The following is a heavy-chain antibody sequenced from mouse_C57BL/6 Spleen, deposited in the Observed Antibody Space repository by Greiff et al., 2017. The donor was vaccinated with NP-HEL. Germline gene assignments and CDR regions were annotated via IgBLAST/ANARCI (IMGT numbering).Heavy chain of an antibody. J-gene: IGHJ2*01. CDR3: AILTTVVGGYFDY. CDR2: ISDGGSYT. V-gene: IGHV5-4*03. CDR1: GFTFSSYA. Sequence: EVTLVESGGGLVKPGGSLKLSCAASGFTFSSYAMSWVRQTPEKRLEWVATISDGGSYTYYPDNVKGRFTISRDNAKNNLYLQMSHLKSEDTAMYYCAILTTVVGGYFDYWGQGTTLTVSS. D-gene: IGHD1-1*01.